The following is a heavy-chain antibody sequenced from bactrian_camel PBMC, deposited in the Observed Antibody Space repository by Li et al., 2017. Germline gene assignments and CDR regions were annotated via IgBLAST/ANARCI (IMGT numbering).Heavy chain of an antibody. CDR1: GYDSYC. CDR3: ASGSSLPCGLDPLYNI. CDR2: VDIGSGDT. V-gene: IGHV3S63*01. Sequence: HVQLVESGGGSVQAGGSLRLSCDTSGYDSYCKGWFRQAPGKEREGVAAVDIGSGDTSYADSAKGRFTISKDGVKRMVYLQMNRLEPEDTAMYYCASGSSLPCGLDPLYNIWGQGTQVTVS. J-gene: IGHJ4*01. D-gene: IGHD2*01.